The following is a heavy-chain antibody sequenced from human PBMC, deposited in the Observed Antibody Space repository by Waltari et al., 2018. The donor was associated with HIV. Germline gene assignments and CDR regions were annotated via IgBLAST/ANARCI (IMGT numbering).Heavy chain of an antibody. CDR3: ARTNRYSGSYYYYGMDV. CDR1: GYTFTGYD. D-gene: IGHD1-26*01. Sequence: QVQLVQSGAEVKKPGASVKVSCKASGYTFTGYDMHWVRQAPGQGLEWLGRINPSSGGTNYAQTFQGRVSMTRDTSISTAYMELSRLRSDDTAVYYCARTNRYSGSYYYYGMDVWGQGTTVTVSS. CDR2: INPSSGGT. V-gene: IGHV1-2*06. J-gene: IGHJ6*02.